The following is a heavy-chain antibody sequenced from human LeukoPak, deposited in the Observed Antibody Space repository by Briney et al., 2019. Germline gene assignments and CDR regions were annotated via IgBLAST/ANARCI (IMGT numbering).Heavy chain of an antibody. D-gene: IGHD3-3*01. CDR2: INSDGSST. V-gene: IGHV3-74*01. CDR1: GFTFSNYW. J-gene: IGHJ4*02. CDR3: ARVGYDLDY. Sequence: GGSLRLSCEASGFTFSNYWMHWVRQVPGKGLVWVSRINSDGSSTTYADSVKGRFTISRDNAKNTVYLQMNSLRAEDTAVYYCARVGYDLDYWGQGTLVTVPS.